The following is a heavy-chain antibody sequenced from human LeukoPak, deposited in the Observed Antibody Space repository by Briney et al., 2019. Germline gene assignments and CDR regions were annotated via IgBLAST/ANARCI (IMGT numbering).Heavy chain of an antibody. CDR3: AKIWHEAVYYFDY. V-gene: IGHV3-23*01. Sequence: GGSLRLSCAASGFTFSSYAMSWVRQAPGKGLEWVSAISGSGGSTYYADSVKGRFTIPRDNSKNTLYLQMNSLRAEDTAVYYCAKIWHEAVYYFDYWVQGTLVTVSS. D-gene: IGHD2-8*01. CDR1: GFTFSSYA. J-gene: IGHJ4*02. CDR2: ISGSGGST.